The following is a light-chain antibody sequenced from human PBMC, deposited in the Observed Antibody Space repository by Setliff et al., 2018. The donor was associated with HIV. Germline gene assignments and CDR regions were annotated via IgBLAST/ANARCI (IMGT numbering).Light chain of an antibody. CDR3: SSYTSSSTYV. V-gene: IGLV2-14*01. CDR2: EVS. CDR1: SSDVGFYNY. J-gene: IGLJ1*01. Sequence: QPVLAQPASVSGSPGQSVTISCTGTSSDVGFYNYVSWYQQHPGKAPKLMIYEVSNRPSGVSDRFSGSKSGNTASLTISGLQAEDEADYYCSSYTSSSTYVFGTGTKVTVL.